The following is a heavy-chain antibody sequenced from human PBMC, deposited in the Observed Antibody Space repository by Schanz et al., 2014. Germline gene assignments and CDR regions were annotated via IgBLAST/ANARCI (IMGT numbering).Heavy chain of an antibody. CDR3: AKDDTQVNGMDV. CDR2: ISYDGRHK. V-gene: IGHV3-30*18. Sequence: VQLVESGGGLVQPGGSLRLSCAASGFTSSDHYMDWVRQAPGKGLEWVAIISYDGRHKNYADSVKGRFTISRDNSKNTLHLQMNSLRVEDTAVYYCAKDDTQVNGMDVWGQGTTVTVSS. J-gene: IGHJ6*02. CDR1: GFTSSDHY.